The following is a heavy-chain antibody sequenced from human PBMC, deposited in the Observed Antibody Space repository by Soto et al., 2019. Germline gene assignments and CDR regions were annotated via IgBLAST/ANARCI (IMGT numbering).Heavy chain of an antibody. J-gene: IGHJ6*02. Sequence: QVQLQQWGAGLLKPSETLSLTCAVYGGSFSGYYWSWIRQPPGKGLEWIGEINHSGSTNYNPSLKSRFTIAVDTSKNQFSLKLSSVTATDTAVYYCARLPRGYNYGRDVWGQGTTVTVSS. CDR2: INHSGST. V-gene: IGHV4-34*01. CDR3: ARLPRGYNYGRDV. CDR1: GGSFSGYY.